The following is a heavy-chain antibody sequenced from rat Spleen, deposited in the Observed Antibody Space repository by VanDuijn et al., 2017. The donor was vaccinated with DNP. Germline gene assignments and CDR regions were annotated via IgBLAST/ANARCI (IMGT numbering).Heavy chain of an antibody. J-gene: IGHJ2*01. D-gene: IGHD1-4*01. V-gene: IGHV5-31*01. CDR1: GFIFSNYW. CDR2: ISNTGDNT. Sequence: EVQLVESGGGPVQPGRSLKLSCVASGFIFSNYWMTWIRQAPGKGLEWVASISNTGDNTYYSDSVKGRLSLSRDNAQSTLYLQMNSLRSGDTATYYCASRPPPTRGPFDYWGQGVLVTVSS. CDR3: ASRPPPTRGPFDY.